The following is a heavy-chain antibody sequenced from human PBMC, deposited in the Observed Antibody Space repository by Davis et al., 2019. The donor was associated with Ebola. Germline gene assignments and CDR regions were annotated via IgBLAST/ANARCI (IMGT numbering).Heavy chain of an antibody. J-gene: IGHJ6*03. CDR1: GYTFSNYY. CDR3: ARAPRVVVVPAAGPYYYYMDV. V-gene: IGHV1-46*01. CDR2: INPSAGYT. D-gene: IGHD2-2*01. Sequence: ASVKVSCKAFGYTFSNYYIHWVRQAPGQGLEWMGVINPSAGYTNYAQKLQGRVTMTTDTSTSTAYMELRSLRSDDTAVYYCARAPRVVVVPAAGPYYYYMDVWGKGTTVTVSS.